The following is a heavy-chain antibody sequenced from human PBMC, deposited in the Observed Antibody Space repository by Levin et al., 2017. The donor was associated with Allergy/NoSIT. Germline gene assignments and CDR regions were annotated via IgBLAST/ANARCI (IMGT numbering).Heavy chain of an antibody. CDR3: ARGPKSYVWGSVGDY. J-gene: IGHJ4*02. CDR1: GGTFSSYA. CDR2: IIPIFGTA. D-gene: IGHD3-16*01. V-gene: IGHV1-69*01. Sequence: KISCKASGGTFSSYAISWVRQAPGQGLEWMGGIIPIFGTANYAQKFQGRVTITADESTSTAYMELSSLRSEDTAVYYCARGPKSYVWGSVGDYWGQGTLVTVSS.